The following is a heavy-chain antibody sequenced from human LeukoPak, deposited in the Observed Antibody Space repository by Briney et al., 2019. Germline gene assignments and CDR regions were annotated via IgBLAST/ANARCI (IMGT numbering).Heavy chain of an antibody. J-gene: IGHJ4*02. Sequence: SVKVSCKASGGTFSSYAISWVRQAPGQGLEWMGRIIPIFGTANYAQKFQGRVTITTDESTSTAYMELSSLRSEDTAVYYCARGAAAGIAARRDFDYWGQGTLVTVSS. CDR1: GGTFSSYA. CDR2: IIPIFGTA. CDR3: ARGAAAGIAARRDFDY. V-gene: IGHV1-69*05. D-gene: IGHD6-6*01.